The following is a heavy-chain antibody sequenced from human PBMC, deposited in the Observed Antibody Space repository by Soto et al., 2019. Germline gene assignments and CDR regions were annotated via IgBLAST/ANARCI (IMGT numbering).Heavy chain of an antibody. V-gene: IGHV1-69*01. J-gene: IGHJ1*01. CDR1: GGTFSSYA. CDR3: ARDNRAAAGTDEYFQH. CDR2: IIPIFGTA. D-gene: IGHD6-13*01. Sequence: QVQLVQSGAEVKKPGSSVKVSCKASGGTFSSYAISWVRQAPGQGLEWMGGIIPIFGTANYAQKFQGRVKITADESTSTAYMELSSLRSEDTAVYYCARDNRAAAGTDEYFQHWGKGTLVTVSS.